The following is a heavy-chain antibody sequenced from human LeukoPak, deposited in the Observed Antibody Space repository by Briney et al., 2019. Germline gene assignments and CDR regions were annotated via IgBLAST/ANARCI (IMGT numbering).Heavy chain of an antibody. D-gene: IGHD2-2*01. V-gene: IGHV3-33*06. CDR3: AKEGDYCSSSGCHKRGIDY. CDR2: IWYDGSHD. J-gene: IGHJ4*02. Sequence: GGSLRLSCAAFEFTFSHYAMHWVGQAPGKGLEGGAVIWYDGSHDTYTDSVKGRFTVSRDNFKNALHLQMNSLRVEDTAVYYCAKEGDYCSSSGCHKRGIDYWGQGTLVTVSS. CDR1: EFTFSHYA.